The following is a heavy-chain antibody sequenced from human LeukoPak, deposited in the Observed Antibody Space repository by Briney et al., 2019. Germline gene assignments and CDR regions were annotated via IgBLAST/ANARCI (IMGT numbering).Heavy chain of an antibody. CDR2: MNPNSGNT. J-gene: IGHJ5*02. CDR1: GYTFTSYD. D-gene: IGHD3-10*01. Sequence: ASVKVSCKASGYTFTSYDINWVRQATGQGLEWMGWMNPNSGNTGYAQKFQGRVTMTRNTSISTAYMEPSSLRSEDTAVYYCARGSYYGSGSYRARAYNWFDPWGQGTLVTVSS. V-gene: IGHV1-8*01. CDR3: ARGSYYGSGSYRARAYNWFDP.